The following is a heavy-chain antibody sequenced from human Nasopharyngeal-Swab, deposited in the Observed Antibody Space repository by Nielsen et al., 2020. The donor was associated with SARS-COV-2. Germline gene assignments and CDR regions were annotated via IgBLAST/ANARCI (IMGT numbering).Heavy chain of an antibody. CDR2: INHSGST. V-gene: IGHV4-34*01. Sequence: RQAPGKGLEWIGEINHSGSTNYNPSLKSQVTISVDTSKNQFSLKLSSVTAADTAVYYCARGPQGGSRRPYYFDYWGQGTLVTVSS. J-gene: IGHJ4*02. CDR3: ARGPQGGSRRPYYFDY. D-gene: IGHD1-26*01.